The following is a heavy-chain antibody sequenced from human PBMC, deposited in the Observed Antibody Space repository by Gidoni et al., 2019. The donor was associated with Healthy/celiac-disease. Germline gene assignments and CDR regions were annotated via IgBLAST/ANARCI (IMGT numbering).Heavy chain of an antibody. D-gene: IGHD3-3*01. J-gene: IGHJ6*02. CDR3: TRGRITIFGGHYGMDV. CDR1: AFTFGAYA. Sequence: EVQLVESGGGLVKPGRSLRLSCTASAFTFGAYALSWFRQAPGKGLGWVGFIRSKADGGTTEYAASVKGRFTISRDDSKSIAYLQMNSLKTEDTAVYYCTRGRITIFGGHYGMDVWGQGTTVTVSS. CDR2: IRSKADGGTT. V-gene: IGHV3-49*05.